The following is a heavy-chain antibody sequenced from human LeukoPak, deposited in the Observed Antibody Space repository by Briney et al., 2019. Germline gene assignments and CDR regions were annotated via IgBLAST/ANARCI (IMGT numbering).Heavy chain of an antibody. D-gene: IGHD3-3*02. V-gene: IGHV3-53*05. Sequence: GGSLRLSCAASGFTVSSNYMSWVRQAPGKGLEWVSVIYSGGSTYYADSVKGRFTISRENSKNTLYLQMNSLRAEDTAVYYCAREISRTGAFDIWGQGTMVTVSS. CDR3: AREISRTGAFDI. CDR2: IYSGGST. J-gene: IGHJ3*02. CDR1: GFTVSSNY.